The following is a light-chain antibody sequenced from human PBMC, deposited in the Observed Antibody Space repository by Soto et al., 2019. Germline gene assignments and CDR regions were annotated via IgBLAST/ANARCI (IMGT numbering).Light chain of an antibody. J-gene: IGLJ3*02. CDR3: ETWDSNTRV. CDR1: SGHSSYI. V-gene: IGLV4-60*02. Sequence: QLVLTQSSSASASLGSSVKLTCTLSSGHSSYIIAWHQQQPGKAPRYLMNLEGSGRYKKGSGVPDRFSGSRSGADRYLTISNLQFEDEADYYCETWDSNTRVFGGGTKVTVL. CDR2: LEGSGRY.